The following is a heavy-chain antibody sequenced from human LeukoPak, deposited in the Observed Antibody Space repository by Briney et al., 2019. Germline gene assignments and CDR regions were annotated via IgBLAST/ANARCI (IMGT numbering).Heavy chain of an antibody. CDR1: GYTFTSYD. D-gene: IGHD6-19*01. J-gene: IGHJ3*02. CDR3: ARGRQQWLAYAFDI. V-gene: IGHV1-8*01. CDR2: MNPNGGNT. Sequence: SVKVSLKASGYTFTSYDINWVRQATGQGLEWMGWMNPNGGNTGSSQTFQGRVTMTRNTSISTAYMELSSLRSEGTAVYYCARGRQQWLAYAFDIWGQGTMVTVSS.